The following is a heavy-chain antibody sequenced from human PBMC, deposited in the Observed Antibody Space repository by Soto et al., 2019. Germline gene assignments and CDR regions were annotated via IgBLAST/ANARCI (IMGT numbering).Heavy chain of an antibody. CDR1: GFTFSGFT. Sequence: PGGSLRLSCAASGFTFSGFTMNWVRQAPGRGLEWVSYISRRGETIYYADSVKGRFTISRDNAENSLYLQMNSLRDEDTAEYYCASRNLADCSGTSCLYYFDYWGQGTLVTVSS. V-gene: IGHV3-48*02. J-gene: IGHJ4*02. D-gene: IGHD2-2*01. CDR3: ASRNLADCSGTSCLYYFDY. CDR2: ISRRGETI.